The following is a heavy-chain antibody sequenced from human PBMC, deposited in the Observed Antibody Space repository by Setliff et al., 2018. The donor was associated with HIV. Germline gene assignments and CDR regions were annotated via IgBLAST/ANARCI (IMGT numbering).Heavy chain of an antibody. V-gene: IGHV1-18*01. D-gene: IGHD2-21*01. CDR3: ARVKVIIATFYYMDV. Sequence: ASVKVSCKGSGYTFRTYGISWVRQAPGQGLEWMGWISAYNGNTNYAQKLQGRVTMTTDTSTSTAYMELRSLRSDDTAVYYCARVKVIIATFYYMDVWGKGTTVTVSS. CDR2: ISAYNGNT. CDR1: GYTFRTYG. J-gene: IGHJ6*03.